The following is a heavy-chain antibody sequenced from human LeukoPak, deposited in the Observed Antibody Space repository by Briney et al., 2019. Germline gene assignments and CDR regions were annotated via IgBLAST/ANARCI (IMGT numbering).Heavy chain of an antibody. J-gene: IGHJ6*02. CDR2: IIPILGIA. CDR1: GGTFSSYA. V-gene: IGHV1-69*04. CDR3: VRPMEGVITISYGMDV. Sequence: ASVKVSCKASGGTFSSYAISWVRQAPGQGLEWMGRIIPILGIANYAQKFQGRVTITADKSTSTAYMELSSLRSEDTAVYYCVRPMEGVITISYGMDVWGQGTTVTVSS. D-gene: IGHD3-9*01.